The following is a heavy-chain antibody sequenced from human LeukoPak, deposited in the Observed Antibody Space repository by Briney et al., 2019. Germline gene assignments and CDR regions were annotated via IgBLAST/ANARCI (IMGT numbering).Heavy chain of an antibody. D-gene: IGHD3-22*01. CDR1: GGSVSSYY. J-gene: IGHJ4*02. CDR3: QRVDDSSGYYSYYFDY. CDR2: IYYSGST. V-gene: IGHV4-59*02. Sequence: PSETLSLTCTFSGGSVSSYYWSWIRQPPGKGLEWIGYIYYSGSTNYNPSLKSRVPISVDTSKTQFSLKMSSVTAADTAVYYCQRVDDSSGYYSYYFDYWGQGTLVTVSS.